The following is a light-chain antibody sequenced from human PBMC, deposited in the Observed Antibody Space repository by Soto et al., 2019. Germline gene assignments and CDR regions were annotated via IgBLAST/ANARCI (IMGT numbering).Light chain of an antibody. V-gene: IGKV3-20*01. CDR2: GAS. CDR1: QSVSSSY. Sequence: EIVLTQSPGTLSLSPGERATLSCRASQSVSSSYLAWYQQKPGQAPRLLIYGASSRATGIPDRFSGSGSGTDFTLTISRLEPEYCAVYYCQQYGSSPFSFGGGTKVEIK. CDR3: QQYGSSPFS. J-gene: IGKJ4*01.